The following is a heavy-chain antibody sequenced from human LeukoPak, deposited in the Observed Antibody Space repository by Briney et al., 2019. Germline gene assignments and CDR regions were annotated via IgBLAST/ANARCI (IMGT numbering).Heavy chain of an antibody. CDR2: IYYSGST. Sequence: SETLSLTCTVSGGSISSGGYYLSWIRQHPGKGLEWIGYIYYSGSTYYNPSLKSRVTISVDTSKNQFSLKLSSVTAADTAVYYCASLPPYYYGSGKGFDPWGQGTLVTVSS. D-gene: IGHD3-10*01. J-gene: IGHJ5*02. V-gene: IGHV4-31*03. CDR1: GGSISSGGYY. CDR3: ASLPPYYYGSGKGFDP.